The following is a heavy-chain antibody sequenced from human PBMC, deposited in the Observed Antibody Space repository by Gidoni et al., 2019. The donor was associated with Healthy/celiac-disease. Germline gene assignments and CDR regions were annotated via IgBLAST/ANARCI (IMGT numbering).Heavy chain of an antibody. CDR3: ARQDENSSSWYGGSDAFDI. D-gene: IGHD6-13*01. CDR2: IYYSGST. V-gene: IGHV4-39*01. CDR1: GGSISSSSYY. Sequence: QLQLQESGPGLVKPSETLSLPCTVSGGSISSSSYYWGWIRQPPGKGLEWIGSIYYSGSTYYNPSLKSRVTISVDTSKNQFSLKLSSVTAADTAVYYCARQDENSSSWYGGSDAFDIWGQGTMVTVSS. J-gene: IGHJ3*02.